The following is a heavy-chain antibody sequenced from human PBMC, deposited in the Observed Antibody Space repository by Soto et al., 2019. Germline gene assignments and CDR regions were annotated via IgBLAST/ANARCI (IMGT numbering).Heavy chain of an antibody. V-gene: IGHV3-23*01. CDR1: GFTFSSFA. D-gene: IGHD6-13*01. Sequence: GGSLRLSCAASGFTFSSFAMSWVRQAPGKGLDWVSAISGSGGSTYSADSVKGRFTISRDNSKNTLYLQMSSLRAEDTAVYYCARGLSAGKGSPPDFWGQGSLVTVSS. CDR3: ARGLSAGKGSPPDF. J-gene: IGHJ4*02. CDR2: ISGSGGST.